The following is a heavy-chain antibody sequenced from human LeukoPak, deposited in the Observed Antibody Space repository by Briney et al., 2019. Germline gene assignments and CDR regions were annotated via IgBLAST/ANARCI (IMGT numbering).Heavy chain of an antibody. CDR3: ARTNGIAAASSLNY. CDR2: IYYSGST. V-gene: IGHV4-59*08. J-gene: IGHJ4*02. CDR1: GGSISSYY. D-gene: IGHD6-13*01. Sequence: PSETLSLTCTVSGGSISSYYLSWVRQPPGKGLEWIGYIYYSGSTNHNPSLKSRVTISVDTSNNQFSLKLSSVTGAYTTVYDCARTNGIAAASSLNYWGQATQFTVSA.